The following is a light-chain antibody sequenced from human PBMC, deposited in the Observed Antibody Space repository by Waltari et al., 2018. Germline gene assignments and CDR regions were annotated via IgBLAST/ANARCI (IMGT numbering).Light chain of an antibody. V-gene: IGKV1-9*01. CDR3: QQLNSYPRGT. CDR1: QGISSY. J-gene: IGKJ1*01. Sequence: DIQLTQSPSFLSASVGDRVTITCRASQGISSYLAWYQQKPGKAPKLLIYAASTLQSGGPSRFSGSGSGTEFTLTISSLQPEDFATYYCQQLNSYPRGTFGQGTKVEIK. CDR2: AAS.